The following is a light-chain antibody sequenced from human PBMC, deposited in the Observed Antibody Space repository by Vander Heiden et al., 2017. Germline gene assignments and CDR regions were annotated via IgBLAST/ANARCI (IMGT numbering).Light chain of an antibody. Sequence: DVHMTRSPSTLSASVGDRVTITCRASQSISTWLAWYQQKPGKAPKLLIYKASILESGVPSRFSGSGSGTEFTLTISSLQPDDFATYYCQQYNIYPWTFGQGTKVEIK. CDR3: QQYNIYPWT. J-gene: IGKJ1*01. CDR1: QSISTW. CDR2: KAS. V-gene: IGKV1-5*03.